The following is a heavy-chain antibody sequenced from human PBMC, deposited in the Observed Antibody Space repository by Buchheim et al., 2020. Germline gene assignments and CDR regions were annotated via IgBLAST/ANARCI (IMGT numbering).Heavy chain of an antibody. CDR2: ISYDGSNK. CDR1: GFTFSSYG. Sequence: QVQLVESGGGVVQPGRSLRLSCAASGFTFSSYGMHWVRQAPGKGLEWVAVISYDGSNKYYADSVKGRFTISRDNSKNTLYLQMNSLRAEDTAMYYCAKDSSSGWYLLDYWGQGTL. J-gene: IGHJ4*02. CDR3: AKDSSSGWYLLDY. D-gene: IGHD6-19*01. V-gene: IGHV3-30*18.